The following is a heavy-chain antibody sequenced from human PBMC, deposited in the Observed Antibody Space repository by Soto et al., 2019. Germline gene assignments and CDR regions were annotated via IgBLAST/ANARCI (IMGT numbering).Heavy chain of an antibody. D-gene: IGHD5-18*01. CDR2: ISSSSSYI. J-gene: IGHJ6*02. Sequence: GGSLRLSCAASGFTFSSYSMNWVRQAPGKGLEWVSSISSSSSYIYYADSVKGRFTISRDNAKNSLYLQMNSLRAEDTAVYYCAKDGGYSYGYLMDVWGQGTTVTVSS. CDR1: GFTFSSYS. CDR3: AKDGGYSYGYLMDV. V-gene: IGHV3-21*01.